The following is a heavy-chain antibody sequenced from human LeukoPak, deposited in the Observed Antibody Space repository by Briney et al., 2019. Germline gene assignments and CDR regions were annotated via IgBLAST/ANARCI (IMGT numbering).Heavy chain of an antibody. CDR3: AREYYYASGSYSY. CDR2: IYHSGST. CDR1: GYSISSGYF. J-gene: IGHJ4*02. Sequence: SETLSLTCTVSGYSISSGYFWGWIRQPPGKGLEWIGSIYHSGSTYYNPSLKSRVTMSLDTSKNQFSLTLSSVTAADTAVYYCAREYYYASGSYSYWGQGTLVTVSS. V-gene: IGHV4-38-2*02. D-gene: IGHD3-10*01.